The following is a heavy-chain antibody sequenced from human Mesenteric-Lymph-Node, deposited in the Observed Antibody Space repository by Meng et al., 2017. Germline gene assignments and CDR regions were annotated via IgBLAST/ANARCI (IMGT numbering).Heavy chain of an antibody. Sequence: QVQLVQSGAEVKKPGASVKLSGKASGYTFTSYAMHWVRQAPGQRLEWMGWINAGNGNTKYSQKFQGRVTITRDTSASTAYMELSSLRSEDTAVYYCARDRGAARLFDYWGQGTLVTVS. CDR1: GYTFTSYA. J-gene: IGHJ4*02. CDR3: ARDRGAARLFDY. D-gene: IGHD6-6*01. CDR2: INAGNGNT. V-gene: IGHV1-3*01.